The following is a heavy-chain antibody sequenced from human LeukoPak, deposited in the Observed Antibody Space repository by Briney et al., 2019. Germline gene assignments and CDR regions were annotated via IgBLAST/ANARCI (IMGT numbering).Heavy chain of an antibody. Sequence: PGGSLRLSCAASGFTFDDYAMHWVRQAPGKGLEWVSGISWNSGSIGYADSVKGRFTISRDNAMNSLYLQMNSLRAEDTALYYCAKDTFYCNYKSPAFDYWGQGTLVTVSP. V-gene: IGHV3-9*01. J-gene: IGHJ4*02. CDR3: AKDTFYCNYKSPAFDY. D-gene: IGHD4-11*01. CDR1: GFTFDDYA. CDR2: ISWNSGSI.